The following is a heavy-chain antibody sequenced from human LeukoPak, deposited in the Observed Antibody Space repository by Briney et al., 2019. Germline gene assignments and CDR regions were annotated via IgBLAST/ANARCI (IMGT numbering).Heavy chain of an antibody. D-gene: IGHD1-26*01. J-gene: IGHJ2*01. CDR2: IYLADSDT. Sequence: GESLKISCKGSGYSFTSYWISWVRQMPGKGLEWVGIIYLADSDTRYSPSFQGQVTISADKSISTAYLQWTSLKASDTAMYYCARLNSGRYSLPDWYFDLWGRGTLVTVSS. CDR1: GYSFTSYW. CDR3: ARLNSGRYSLPDWYFDL. V-gene: IGHV5-51*01.